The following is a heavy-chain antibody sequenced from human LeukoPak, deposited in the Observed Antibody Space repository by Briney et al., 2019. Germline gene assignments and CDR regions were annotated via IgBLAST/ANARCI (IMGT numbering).Heavy chain of an antibody. CDR2: ISYDGSNE. D-gene: IGHD1-26*01. J-gene: IGHJ5*02. CDR3: ARDGASLNWFDP. V-gene: IGHV3-30-3*01. CDR1: GFTFSSYT. Sequence: GRSLRLSCAASGFTFSSYTMHWVRQAPGKGLEWVAVISYDGSNEYYADSVKGRFTISRDNSKNTLHLQMNSLRAEDTAVYYCARDGASLNWFDPWGQGTLVTVSS.